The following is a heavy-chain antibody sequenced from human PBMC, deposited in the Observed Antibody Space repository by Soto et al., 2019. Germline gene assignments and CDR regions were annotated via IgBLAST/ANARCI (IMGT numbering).Heavy chain of an antibody. CDR3: AKEGLAVAGGDY. CDR2: ISYDGSNK. V-gene: IGHV3-30*18. CDR1: GFTFSSHD. Sequence: QVQLVESGGGVVQPGRSLRLSCAASGFTFSSHDMHWVRQAPGKGLEWVAIISYDGSNKYYADSVKGRFTISRDNSKNTLYLQMNSLRAEDTAVYYCAKEGLAVAGGDYWGQGTLVTVSS. J-gene: IGHJ4*02. D-gene: IGHD6-19*01.